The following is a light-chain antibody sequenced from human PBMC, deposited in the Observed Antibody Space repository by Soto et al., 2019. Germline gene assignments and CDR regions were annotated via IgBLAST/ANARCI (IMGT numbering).Light chain of an antibody. CDR1: QSVSSSY. J-gene: IGKJ1*01. CDR3: QQYGSSPT. V-gene: IGKV3-20*01. Sequence: EIVLTQSPGTLSLSPGERATLSCRASQSVSSSYLAWYQQKPGQAPRLLIYGASSRATGIPERFSGSGSGTDFTLTISRLELEDLAVYYCQQYGSSPTLGQGTKVDIK. CDR2: GAS.